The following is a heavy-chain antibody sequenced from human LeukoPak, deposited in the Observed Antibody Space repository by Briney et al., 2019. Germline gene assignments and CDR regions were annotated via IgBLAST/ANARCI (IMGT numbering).Heavy chain of an antibody. D-gene: IGHD3-10*01. CDR3: ARPFDADYYGSGSPH. CDR1: GFTFSSYS. CDR2: ISSSSSYI. Sequence: PGGSLRLSCAASGFTFSSYSMNWVRQAPGKGPEWVSSISSSSSYIYYADSVKGRFTISRDNARNSLYLQMNSLRAEDTAVYYCARPFDADYYGSGSPHWGQGTLVTVSS. J-gene: IGHJ4*02. V-gene: IGHV3-21*04.